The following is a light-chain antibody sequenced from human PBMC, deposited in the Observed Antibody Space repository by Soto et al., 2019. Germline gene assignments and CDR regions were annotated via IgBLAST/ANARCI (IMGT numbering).Light chain of an antibody. V-gene: IGKV1-39*01. Sequence: DIKMTQSPSSLSASVGDRVTITCRASQSISSYLNWYQQKPGTAPKLLIYAASSLQSGVPSRFSGSGSGTDFTLTISSLQPEDFATYHCQQSYSTPYTFGQGTKLEIK. CDR1: QSISSY. CDR2: AAS. J-gene: IGKJ2*01. CDR3: QQSYSTPYT.